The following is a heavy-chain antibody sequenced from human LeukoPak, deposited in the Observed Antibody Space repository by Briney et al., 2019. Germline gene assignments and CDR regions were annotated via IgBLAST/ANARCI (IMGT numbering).Heavy chain of an antibody. J-gene: IGHJ5*02. CDR1: GYTFTSYA. Sequence: ASVKVSCKASGYTFTSYAMHWVRQAPGQRLEWMGWINAGNGNTKYSQKFQGRVTITRDTSASTAYMELSSLRSEDTAVYYCARGLRRIVVVPAATNWFDPWGQGTLVTVSS. CDR2: INAGNGNT. V-gene: IGHV1-3*01. D-gene: IGHD2-2*01. CDR3: ARGLRRIVVVPAATNWFDP.